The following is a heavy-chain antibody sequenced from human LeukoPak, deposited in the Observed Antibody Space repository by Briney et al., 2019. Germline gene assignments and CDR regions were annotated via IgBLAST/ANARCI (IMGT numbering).Heavy chain of an antibody. D-gene: IGHD5-18*01. V-gene: IGHV1-69*13. CDR1: GGTFSSYA. CDR2: IIPIFGTA. CDR3: ARCGYSYGNPFDY. Sequence: GASVKVSCKASGGTFSSYAISWVRQAPGQGLEWMGGIIPIFGTANYAQKFQGRVTITADESTSTAYMELSSLRSEDTAVYYCARCGYSYGNPFDYWGQGTLVTVSS. J-gene: IGHJ4*02.